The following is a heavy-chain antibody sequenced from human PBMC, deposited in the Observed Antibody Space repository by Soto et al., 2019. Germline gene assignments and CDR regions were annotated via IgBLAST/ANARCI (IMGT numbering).Heavy chain of an antibody. CDR3: GKIPPQPISYFDL. CDR1: EFTFSNYA. CDR2: ISDNGGTT. Sequence: GGSLRLSCAASEFTFSNYAMSWVRQAPGKGLEWVSSISDNGGTTYYADSVKGRFTISRDNSKNTLYLQMNSLRAEDTAVYYCGKIPPQPISYFDLRGQGTQVTVSS. J-gene: IGHJ4*02. V-gene: IGHV3-23*01. D-gene: IGHD3-10*01.